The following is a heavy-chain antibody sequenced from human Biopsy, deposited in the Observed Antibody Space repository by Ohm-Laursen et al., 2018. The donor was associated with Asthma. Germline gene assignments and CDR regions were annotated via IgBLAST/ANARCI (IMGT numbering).Heavy chain of an antibody. J-gene: IGHJ4*02. CDR3: AREVKMAY. CDR1: GFTVSDYH. Sequence: SLRLSCAASGFTVSDYHMSWIRQTPGRGLEWISYIGSRITDAIYYADSVKGRFTISRDNVKNSVFLQMNSLRAENTGVYYCAREVKMAYWGRGTLVTVSS. V-gene: IGHV3-11*01. CDR2: IGSRITDAI. D-gene: IGHD2-8*01.